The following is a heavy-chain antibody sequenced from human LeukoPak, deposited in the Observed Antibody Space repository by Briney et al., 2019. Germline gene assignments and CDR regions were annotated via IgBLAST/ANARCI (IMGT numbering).Heavy chain of an antibody. CDR3: ARVRGETGYCSSTSCYTGAFDI. J-gene: IGHJ3*02. D-gene: IGHD2-2*02. Sequence: SETLSLTCTVSGGSISSYYWSWIRQPAGKGLEWIGRIYTSGSTNCNPSLKSRVIMSVGTSKNQFSLKLSSVTAADTAVYYCARVRGETGYCSSTSCYTGAFDIWGQGTMVTVSS. CDR1: GGSISSYY. V-gene: IGHV4-4*07. CDR2: IYTSGST.